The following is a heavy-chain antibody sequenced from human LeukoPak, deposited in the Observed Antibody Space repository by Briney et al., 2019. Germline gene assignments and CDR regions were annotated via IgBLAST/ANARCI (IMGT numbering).Heavy chain of an antibody. Sequence: GGSLRLSCAASGFTFSSYAMSWVRQAPGKGLEWVSAISGSGGSTYYADSVKGRLTISRDNSKNTLYLQMNSLRAEDTAVYYCAKGTTVVMYYFDYWGQGTLVTVSS. CDR3: AKGTTVVMYYFDY. D-gene: IGHD4-23*01. CDR1: GFTFSSYA. V-gene: IGHV3-23*01. CDR2: ISGSGGST. J-gene: IGHJ4*02.